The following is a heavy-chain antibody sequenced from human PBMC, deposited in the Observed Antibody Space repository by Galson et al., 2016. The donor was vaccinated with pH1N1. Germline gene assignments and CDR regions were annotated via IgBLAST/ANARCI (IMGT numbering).Heavy chain of an antibody. CDR2: TSYDGGSK. D-gene: IGHD2-15*01. Sequence: SLRLSCAASGFTFSNYAMNWVRRPPGQRLEWVAVTSYDGGSKYYADSVKGRVTISRDNSKSTLYLQLNSPRAEDTAVYHCARDELRVALHTPFECWGPGTLVSVSP. V-gene: IGHV3-30-3*01. CDR1: GFTFSNYA. J-gene: IGHJ4*02. CDR3: ARDELRVALHTPFEC.